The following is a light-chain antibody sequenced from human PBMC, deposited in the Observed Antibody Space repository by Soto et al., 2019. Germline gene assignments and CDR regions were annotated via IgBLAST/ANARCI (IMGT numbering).Light chain of an antibody. J-gene: IGKJ1*01. Sequence: VLTQSPGTLSLSPGERATLSCRASQSATIGYLAWFQQKPGQAPRLLIYGARTRATGVPDRFSASGSGTDFSLTISRLEPEDFAVYYCQQYGTSPWTFGQGTKVDIK. CDR1: QSATIGY. CDR3: QQYGTSPWT. CDR2: GAR. V-gene: IGKV3-20*01.